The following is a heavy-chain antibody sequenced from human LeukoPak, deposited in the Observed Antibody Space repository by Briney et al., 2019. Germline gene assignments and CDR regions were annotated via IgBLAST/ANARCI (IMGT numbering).Heavy chain of an antibody. CDR3: ARVGSSYGPFDY. CDR1: GGSITSYY. D-gene: IGHD5-18*01. J-gene: IGHJ4*02. Sequence: SETLSLTCTVSGGSITSYYWTWIRQPPGKGLEWIGYIFYTGSTNYNPSLKSRVTISVDTSKNHFSLKLSSVTAADTAVYYCARVGSSYGPFDYWGQGILVTVSS. CDR2: IFYTGST. V-gene: IGHV4-59*01.